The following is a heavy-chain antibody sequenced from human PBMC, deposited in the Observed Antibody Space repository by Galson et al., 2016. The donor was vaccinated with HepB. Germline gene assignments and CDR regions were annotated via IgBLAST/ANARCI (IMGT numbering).Heavy chain of an antibody. CDR1: GFSFSNSG. CDR2: ITRSGDAT. Sequence: SLRLSCAASGFSFSNSGMSWVRQAPGRGLEWVSSITRSGDATRYADFVKGRFTISRDNSKNTLYLYMNNLTAGDTAIYYCGKHGGFDYWGQGALVTVSS. V-gene: IGHV3-23*01. J-gene: IGHJ4*02. D-gene: IGHD3-16*01. CDR3: GKHGGFDY.